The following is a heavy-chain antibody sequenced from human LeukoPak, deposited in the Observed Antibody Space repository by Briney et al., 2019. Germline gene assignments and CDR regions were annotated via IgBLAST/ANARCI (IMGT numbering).Heavy chain of an antibody. J-gene: IGHJ5*02. CDR1: GYTFTSSY. V-gene: IGHV1-46*01. CDR3: AREENIAAPGTRWFDP. Sequence: ASVKVSCKASGYTFTSSYIHWVRQAPGQGLEWMGLINPSGAGTSYAQKFQDRVTMTRDMSTSTVYMELSSLRSGDTAVYYCAREENIAAPGTRWFDPWGQGTLLTVSS. D-gene: IGHD6-13*01. CDR2: INPSGAGT.